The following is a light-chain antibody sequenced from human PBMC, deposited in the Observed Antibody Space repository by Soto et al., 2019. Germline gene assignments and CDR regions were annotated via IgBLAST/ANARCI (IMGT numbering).Light chain of an antibody. Sequence: IQLTQSPSSLSASVGDGVSITCRASQDISTYLAWYQQTPGKAPKLLIYAASTLQSGVPSRFSGSGSGTNFTLTIRSLPPEAFATYSCQQLNNSPFTFGPGTKVDIK. CDR1: QDISTY. CDR3: QQLNNSPFT. J-gene: IGKJ3*01. CDR2: AAS. V-gene: IGKV1-9*01.